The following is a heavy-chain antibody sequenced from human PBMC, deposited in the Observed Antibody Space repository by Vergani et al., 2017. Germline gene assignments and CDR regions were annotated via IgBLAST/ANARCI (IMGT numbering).Heavy chain of an antibody. CDR3: ARGASYFDSGGYADT. V-gene: IGHV1-69*13. CDR2: MIPTFDSK. J-gene: IGHJ5*02. Sequence: QVQLLQSGAAVRKPGSSVTVSCKASGDTFSNYAITWVRQAPGQGLQWMGWMIPTFDSKIYAPRFQGRVTLTADASASTAYMELTSLTSEDTAVYFCARGASYFDSGGYADTWGQGTLVTVS. D-gene: IGHD3-22*01. CDR1: GDTFSNYA.